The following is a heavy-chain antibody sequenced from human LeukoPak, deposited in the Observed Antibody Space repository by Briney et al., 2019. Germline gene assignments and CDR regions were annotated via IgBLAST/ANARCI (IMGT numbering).Heavy chain of an antibody. Sequence: SETLSLTCTVSGVSVSSGSYYWSWIRQPPGKGLEWIGYIYYSGSTNYNPSLKSRVTISVDTSKNQFSLKLSSVTAADTAVYYCARHLFSGYYDSSGYSDYWGQGTLVTVSS. J-gene: IGHJ4*02. CDR1: GVSVSSGSYY. V-gene: IGHV4-61*01. CDR2: IYYSGST. CDR3: ARHLFSGYYDSSGYSDY. D-gene: IGHD3-22*01.